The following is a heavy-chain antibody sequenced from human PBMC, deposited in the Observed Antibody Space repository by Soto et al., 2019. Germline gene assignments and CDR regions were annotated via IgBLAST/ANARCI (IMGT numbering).Heavy chain of an antibody. V-gene: IGHV4-4*02. CDR2: TYHSGTT. D-gene: IGHD6-13*01. J-gene: IGHJ5*02. CDR1: GDSINNSHW. Sequence: VQLQESGPGLVQPSGTLSLTCAVSGDSINNSHWWSWVRQTPGKGLEWIGETYHSGTTNYNPSLKTRVTISIDKSKNQFSLKMNSVTAADTAVYYCAREVNSSPARGLNWFDPWGQGTLVTVSS. CDR3: AREVNSSPARGLNWFDP.